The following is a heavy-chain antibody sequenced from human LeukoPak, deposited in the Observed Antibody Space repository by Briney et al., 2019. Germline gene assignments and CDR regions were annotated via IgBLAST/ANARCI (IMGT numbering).Heavy chain of an antibody. J-gene: IGHJ4*02. Sequence: SETLSLTCTVSGGSISSSSYYWGWSRQPPGKGLEWIGSIYYSGSTYYNPSLKSRVTISVDTSKNQFSLKLSSVPAADTAVYYCARHSGGGSSWYDYWGQGTLVTVSS. V-gene: IGHV4-39*01. D-gene: IGHD6-13*01. CDR1: GGSISSSSYY. CDR2: IYYSGST. CDR3: ARHSGGGSSWYDY.